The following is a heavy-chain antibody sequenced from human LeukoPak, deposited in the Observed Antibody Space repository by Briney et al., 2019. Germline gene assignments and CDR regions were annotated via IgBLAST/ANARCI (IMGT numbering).Heavy chain of an antibody. Sequence: PGGSLRLSCAASGFTFRSYWMHWVRQAPGKGLEWVSRVIRDGSFTNYADSVKGRFTISRDSSNNTLYLQMSNLRAEDAAIYYCAKDPNAQLFYSSGVNWFDPWGQGTPVTVSS. CDR2: VIRDGSFT. CDR1: GFTFRSYW. D-gene: IGHD1-26*01. V-gene: IGHV3-74*01. J-gene: IGHJ5*02. CDR3: AKDPNAQLFYSSGVNWFDP.